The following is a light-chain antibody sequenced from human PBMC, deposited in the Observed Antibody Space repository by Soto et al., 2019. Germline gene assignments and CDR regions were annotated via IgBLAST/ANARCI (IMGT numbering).Light chain of an antibody. CDR1: QSIDTY. J-gene: IGKJ5*01. Sequence: DIQMTQSPSSLSASIGDRVTITCRASQSIDTYLSWYQKKPGKAPKLLIYEASTLQSGVPSRFSGSGSGTEFTLTISGLLPEDFAAYHCQQLYTLPFTFGQGTRLEIK. CDR3: QQLYTLPFT. CDR2: EAS. V-gene: IGKV1-9*01.